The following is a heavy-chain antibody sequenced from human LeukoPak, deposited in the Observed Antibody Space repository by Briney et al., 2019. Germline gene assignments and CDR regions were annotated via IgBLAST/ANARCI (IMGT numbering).Heavy chain of an antibody. Sequence: SETLSLTCDVSGYFVSSAYYWGWIRQSPGKGLEWIGNIYSTGSSYYNPSLQSRVTISVDASKNQFSLRLSSLTSADRAVYYCASRTTVTNALSFDFWGQGILVTVS. J-gene: IGHJ4*02. D-gene: IGHD4-11*01. CDR3: ASRTTVTNALSFDF. CDR2: IYSTGSS. CDR1: GYFVSSAYY. V-gene: IGHV4-38-2*01.